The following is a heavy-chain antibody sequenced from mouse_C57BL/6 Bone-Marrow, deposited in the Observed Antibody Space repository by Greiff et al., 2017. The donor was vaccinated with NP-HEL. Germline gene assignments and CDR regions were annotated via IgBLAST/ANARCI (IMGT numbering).Heavy chain of an antibody. CDR2: INPNNGGT. CDR3: ARRGYYGSSNWYFDV. CDR1: GYTFTDYY. V-gene: IGHV1-26*01. J-gene: IGHJ1*03. D-gene: IGHD1-1*01. Sequence: EVQLQQSGPELVKPGASVKISCKASGYTFTDYYLNWVKQSHGKSLEWIGDINPNNGGTSYNQKFKGKATLTVDKSSSTAYMELRSLTSEDSAVYYCARRGYYGSSNWYFDVWGTGTTVTVSS.